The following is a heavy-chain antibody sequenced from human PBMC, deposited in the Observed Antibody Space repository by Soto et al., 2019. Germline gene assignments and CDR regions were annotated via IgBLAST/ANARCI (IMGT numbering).Heavy chain of an antibody. CDR3: AHSEDSYGSNYYYGMDV. Sequence: QITLKESGPTLVKPTQTLTLTCTFSGLSLSTSGVGVGWIRQPPGKALEWLALIYWDDDKRYSPSLKSRLTITKDASKNQVVLTMTNMDHVDTATSYCAHSEDSYGSNYYYGMDVWGQGTTVTVSS. V-gene: IGHV2-5*02. CDR2: IYWDDDK. J-gene: IGHJ6*02. CDR1: GLSLSTSGVG. D-gene: IGHD5-18*01.